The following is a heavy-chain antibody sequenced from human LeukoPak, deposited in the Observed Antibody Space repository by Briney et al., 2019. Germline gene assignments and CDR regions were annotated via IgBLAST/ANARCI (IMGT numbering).Heavy chain of an antibody. J-gene: IGHJ6*02. CDR3: ARGGVDCSGGSCYHDYYYGMDV. D-gene: IGHD2-15*01. CDR2: MNPNSGNT. CDR1: GYTFTSYD. V-gene: IGHV1-8*01. Sequence: ASVKVSCKASGYTFTSYDINWVRQATGQGLEWMGWMNPNSGNTGYAQKFQGRVTMTRNTSISTAYMELSSLRSEDTAVYYCARGGVDCSGGSCYHDYYYGMDVWGQGTTVTVSS.